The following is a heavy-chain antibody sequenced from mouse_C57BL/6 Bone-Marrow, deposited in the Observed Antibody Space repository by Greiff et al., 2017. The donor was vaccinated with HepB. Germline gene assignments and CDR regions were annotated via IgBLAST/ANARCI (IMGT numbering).Heavy chain of an antibody. J-gene: IGHJ4*01. D-gene: IGHD1-1*01. Sequence: VQLQQSGAELVRPGASVKLSCTASGFNIKDDYMHWVKQRPEQGLEWIGWIDPENGDTEYASKFQGKATITADTSSNTAYLQLSSLTFEDTAVYYCTTVTTGVGGYAMDYWGQGTSVTGSS. V-gene: IGHV14-4*01. CDR1: GFNIKDDY. CDR3: TTVTTGVGGYAMDY. CDR2: IDPENGDT.